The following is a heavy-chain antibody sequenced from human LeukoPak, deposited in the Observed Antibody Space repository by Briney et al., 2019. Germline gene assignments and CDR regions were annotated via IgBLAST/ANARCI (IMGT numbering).Heavy chain of an antibody. J-gene: IGHJ6*03. CDR1: GGSFSGYY. CDR2: INHSGST. CDR3: ARGRVGATYYYSYSMDV. V-gene: IGHV4-34*01. D-gene: IGHD1-26*01. Sequence: PSETLSLTCAVYGGSFSGYYWSWIRQPPGKGLEWIGEINHSGSTNYNPSLKSRVTISVDTSKNQFSLKLSSVTAADTAVYYCARGRVGATYYYSYSMDVWGKGTTVTVSS.